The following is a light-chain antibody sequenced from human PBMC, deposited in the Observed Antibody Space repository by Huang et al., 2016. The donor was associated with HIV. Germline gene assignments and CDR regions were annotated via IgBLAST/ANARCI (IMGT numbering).Light chain of an antibody. CDR3: QQYCRIPQT. CDR2: WAS. V-gene: IGKV4-1*01. Sequence: DIVMTQSPDFLTVSLGERATIKCGSSQSVFYSSNSKNYLAWFQQKPGQAPRLLIYWASARESGVPDRFSGSGSGTDFTLTIDRLEAEDAAIYYCQQYCRIPQTFGQGTRVEIK. J-gene: IGKJ1*01. CDR1: QSVFYSSNSKNY.